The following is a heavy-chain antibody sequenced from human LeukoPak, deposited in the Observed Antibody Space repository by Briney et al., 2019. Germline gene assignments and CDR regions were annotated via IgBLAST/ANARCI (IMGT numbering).Heavy chain of an antibody. CDR2: IWSDGKTI. J-gene: IGHJ4*02. V-gene: IGHV3-33*06. D-gene: IGHD1-1*01. CDR1: GFTFSAYA. CDR3: AKTATNWYLDS. Sequence: PGGSLRLSCAASGFTFSAYAVHWVRQAPGKGLEWVAVIWSDGKTIYYADSVQGRFTISRDNSGNTLYLQMNSLRVEDTAVYYCAKTATNWYLDSWGQGTLVTVSS.